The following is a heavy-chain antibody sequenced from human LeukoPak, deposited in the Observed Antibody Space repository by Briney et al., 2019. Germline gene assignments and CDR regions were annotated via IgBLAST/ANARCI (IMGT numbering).Heavy chain of an antibody. CDR2: INEDGSST. Sequence: GGSLRLSCAASGYTFSRYWMPWVRHGPGKGLVWVSRINEDGSSTSYAESVRGRFTISRDNAKNTLYLQMNSLRAEDAAVYYCTTDTFGARDSWGQGTLVTVSS. CDR3: TTDTFGARDS. J-gene: IGHJ4*02. V-gene: IGHV3-74*01. CDR1: GYTFSRYW. D-gene: IGHD3-10*01.